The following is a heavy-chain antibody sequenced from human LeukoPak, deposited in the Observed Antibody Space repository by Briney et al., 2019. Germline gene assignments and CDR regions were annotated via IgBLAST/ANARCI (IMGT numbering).Heavy chain of an antibody. J-gene: IGHJ4*02. CDR2: INPDSGGT. Sequence: ASVKVSCKASGYTFIGYYVHWVRQAPGQGLEWMGWINPDSGGTNYAQKFQGRVTMTRDTSISTAYMELNSLRSDDTAVYYCAKDRGGGSSSGYYYFDYWGQGTLVTVSS. CDR1: GYTFIGYY. D-gene: IGHD3-22*01. V-gene: IGHV1-2*02. CDR3: AKDRGGGSSSGYYYFDY.